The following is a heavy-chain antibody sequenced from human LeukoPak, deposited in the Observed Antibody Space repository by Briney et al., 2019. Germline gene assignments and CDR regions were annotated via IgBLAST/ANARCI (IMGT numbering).Heavy chain of an antibody. D-gene: IGHD5-12*01. V-gene: IGHV3-21*01. CDR3: TREDIVATTKGDYYYYGMDV. CDR1: GFTFSSYS. J-gene: IGHJ6*02. CDR2: ISSSSSYI. Sequence: GGSLRLSCAASGFTFSSYSMNWVRQAPGKGLEWVSSISSSSSYIYYADSVKGRFTISRDNAKNSLYLQMNSLRAEDTAVYYCTREDIVATTKGDYYYYGMDVWGQGTTVTVSS.